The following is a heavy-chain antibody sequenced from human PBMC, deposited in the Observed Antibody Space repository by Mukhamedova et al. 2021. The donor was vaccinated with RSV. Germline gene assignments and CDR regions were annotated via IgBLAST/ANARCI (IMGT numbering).Heavy chain of an antibody. CDR2: ISYDGSNK. CDR3: ARDSPLVSGSLEFDP. Sequence: SYAMHWVRQAPGKGLEWVAVISYDGSNKYYADSVKGRFTISRDNSKNTLYLQMNSLRAEDTAVYYCARDSPLVSGSLEFDPWGQ. V-gene: IGHV3-30*04. D-gene: IGHD3-10*01. CDR1: SYA. J-gene: IGHJ5*02.